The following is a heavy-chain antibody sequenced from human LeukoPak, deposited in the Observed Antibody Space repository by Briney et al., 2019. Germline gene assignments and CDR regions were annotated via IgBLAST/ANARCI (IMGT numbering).Heavy chain of an antibody. CDR3: ARDYDSSGYIWGY. CDR2: IYHTGST. D-gene: IGHD3-22*01. Sequence: SETLSLTCTVSGGSIGSYYWSWIRQSPGKGLEWIGYIYHTGSTNYNPSLKSQVTISVDTSKNQFSLNLRSVTAADTAIYHCARDYDSSGYIWGYWGQGTLVTVSS. CDR1: GGSIGSYY. V-gene: IGHV4-59*01. J-gene: IGHJ4*02.